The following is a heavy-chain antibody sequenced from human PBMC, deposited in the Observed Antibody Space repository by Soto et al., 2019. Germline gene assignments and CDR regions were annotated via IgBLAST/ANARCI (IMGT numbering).Heavy chain of an antibody. CDR1: GGSINSGGYY. J-gene: IGHJ4*02. CDR2: IYYSGST. CDR3: ARAQTIFGIITVFDY. D-gene: IGHD3-3*01. V-gene: IGHV4-31*03. Sequence: SETLSLTCTVSGGSINSGGYYWSWIRQHPGKGLEWIGYIYYSGSTYYNPSLKSRVTISIDTSKNQFSLKLSSVTAADTVVYYCARAQTIFGIITVFDYWGQGTLVTVSS.